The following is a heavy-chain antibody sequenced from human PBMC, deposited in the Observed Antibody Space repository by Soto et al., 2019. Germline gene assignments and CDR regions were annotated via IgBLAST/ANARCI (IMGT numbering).Heavy chain of an antibody. J-gene: IGHJ4*02. V-gene: IGHV3-23*01. CDR1: GFTFSSYA. D-gene: IGHD3-3*01. CDR3: AKDHQVLRFLEWLFPDFDY. CDR2: ISGSGGST. Sequence: EVQLLESGGGLVQPGGSLRLSCAASGFTFSSYAMSWVRQAPGKGLEWVSAISGSGGSTYYADSVKGRFTISRDNSKNTLYLQMNSLRAEDTAVYYCAKDHQVLRFLEWLFPDFDYWGQGTLVTVSS.